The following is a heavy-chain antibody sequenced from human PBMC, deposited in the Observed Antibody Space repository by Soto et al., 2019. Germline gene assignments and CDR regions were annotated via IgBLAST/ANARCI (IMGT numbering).Heavy chain of an antibody. J-gene: IGHJ6*02. CDR2: INPANGNT. V-gene: IGHV1-3*01. CDR1: GYRFTTFA. CDR3: AREWEITDDYSLYGLDV. D-gene: IGHD1-20*01. Sequence: QVRLAQSGTEVREPGASVKISCQTSGYRFTTFAIQWVRRAAGQRLEWMGWINPANGNTKYAQKFQGRVKIAADTSASTVVMELSNLRPEYTAVYFCAREWEITDDYSLYGLDVWGQGAAISVSS.